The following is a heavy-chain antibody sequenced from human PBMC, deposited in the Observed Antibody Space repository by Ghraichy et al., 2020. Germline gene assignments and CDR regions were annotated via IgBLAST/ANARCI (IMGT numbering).Heavy chain of an antibody. D-gene: IGHD1-26*01. J-gene: IGHJ4*02. CDR2: VSPSGLST. CDR1: GFSFNSYG. V-gene: IGHV3-23*01. CDR3: AKDWGTYYRFDY. Sequence: GGSLRLSCAASGFSFNSYGMNWVRQTPDKGLEWVSAVSPSGLSTYYADSVKVRFTISRDNSNNTLFLQMNTLRLEDTAVYYCAKDWGTYYRFDYWGQGALVTVSS.